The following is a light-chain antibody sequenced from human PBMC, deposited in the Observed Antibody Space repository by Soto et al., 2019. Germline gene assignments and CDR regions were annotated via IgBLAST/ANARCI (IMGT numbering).Light chain of an antibody. Sequence: QSVLTQPPSASGTPGQRVTISCSGGNSNIGSNTVNWYQQPPGTAPKLLIYNNDQRPLGVPDRFSGSKSGTSASLAISGLQSEDEADYYCAAWDDSLNGYVFGTGTKLTVL. V-gene: IGLV1-44*01. CDR2: NND. J-gene: IGLJ1*01. CDR3: AAWDDSLNGYV. CDR1: NSNIGSNT.